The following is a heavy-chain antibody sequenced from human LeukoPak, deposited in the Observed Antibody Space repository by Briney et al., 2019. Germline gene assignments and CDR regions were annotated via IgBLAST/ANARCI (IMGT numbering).Heavy chain of an antibody. V-gene: IGHV1-2*02. CDR3: ARDLQPIVVVISTTQNFDY. J-gene: IGHJ4*02. CDR2: INPNSGGT. D-gene: IGHD3-22*01. CDR1: AYTFTGYY. Sequence: ASVKVSCKASAYTFTGYYMHWVRQAPGQGLEWMGWINPNSGGTNYAQKFQGRVTMTRDPSISTAYMELSRLRSDDTAVYYCARDLQPIVVVISTTQNFDYWGQGTLVTVSS.